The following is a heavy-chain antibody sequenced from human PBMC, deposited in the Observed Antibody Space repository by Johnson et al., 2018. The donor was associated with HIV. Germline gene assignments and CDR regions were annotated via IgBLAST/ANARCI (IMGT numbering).Heavy chain of an antibody. J-gene: IGHJ3*02. CDR1: GFTFTFYW. V-gene: IGHV3-7*05. D-gene: IGHD1-1*01. CDR3: AKDVTGELDAFDI. Sequence: VQLVESGGGLVQPGGSLRLSCEVSGFTFTFYWMSWVRQSPGKGLEWVANIKKDGSEKYYVDSVKGRFTISRDNAKNSLYLQMSSLRAEDTALYYCAKDVTGELDAFDIWGQGTMVTVSS. CDR2: IKKDGSEK.